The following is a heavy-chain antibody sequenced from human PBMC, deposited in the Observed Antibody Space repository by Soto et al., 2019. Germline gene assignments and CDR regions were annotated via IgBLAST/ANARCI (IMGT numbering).Heavy chain of an antibody. CDR3: AKHWGTPAPDDY. J-gene: IGHJ4*02. CDR1: GFNFNTYA. D-gene: IGHD6-13*01. CDR2: ISDSGGST. Sequence: EVHLLESGGGLVQPGGSLRLSCAGSGFNFNTYAMTWVRQAPGKGLEWVSMISDSGGSTYYSGSVRGRFTISRDNSRNTLYLQMTSLRADETAIYYCAKHWGTPAPDDYWGQGTLVTVSS. V-gene: IGHV3-23*01.